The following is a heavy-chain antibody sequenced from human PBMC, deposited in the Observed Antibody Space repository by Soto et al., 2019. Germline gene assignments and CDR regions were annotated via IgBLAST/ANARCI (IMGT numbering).Heavy chain of an antibody. CDR1: SGSISSSNW. Sequence: QVQLQESGPGLVKPSGTLSLTCAVSSGSISSSNWWSWVRQPPGKGLEWIGEIYHSGSTNYNPSLKSRVTISVDKSKNQFSLKLSSVTAADTAVYYCARSIGGDRYPPSLGYCSGGSCYSGAFDIWGQGTMVTVSS. CDR3: ARSIGGDRYPPSLGYCSGGSCYSGAFDI. CDR2: IYHSGST. V-gene: IGHV4-4*02. J-gene: IGHJ3*02. D-gene: IGHD2-15*01.